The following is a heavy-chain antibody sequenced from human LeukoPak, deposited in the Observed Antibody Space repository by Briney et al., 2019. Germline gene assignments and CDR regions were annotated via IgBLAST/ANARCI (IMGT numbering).Heavy chain of an antibody. J-gene: IGHJ6*02. D-gene: IGHD3-16*01. CDR3: ARLPTSLREGYYYYGMDV. V-gene: IGHV3-21*01. CDR1: GFTFSNYN. Sequence: GGSLRLSCAASGFTFSNYNMNWVRQAPGKGLEWVSSISSSSSYIHYSDSVKSRFTISRDNANNSLYLQMNSLRAENTAIYFCARLPTSLREGYYYYGMDVWGQGTRVTVS. CDR2: ISSSSSYI.